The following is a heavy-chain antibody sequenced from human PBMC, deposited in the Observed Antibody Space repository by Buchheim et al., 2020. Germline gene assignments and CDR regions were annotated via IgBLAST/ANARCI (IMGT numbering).Heavy chain of an antibody. Sequence: QVQLQESGPGLVKPSQTLSLTCTVSGGSISSGSYYWSWIRQPAGKGLEWIGRIYTSGSTNYNPSLKSRVTISVDKSKHQFSLKLSSVTAADTAVYYCARDVRIRGAAYYYYGMDVWGQGTT. CDR3: ARDVRIRGAAYYYYGMDV. V-gene: IGHV4-61*02. CDR2: IYTSGST. D-gene: IGHD6-13*01. CDR1: GGSISSGSYY. J-gene: IGHJ6*02.